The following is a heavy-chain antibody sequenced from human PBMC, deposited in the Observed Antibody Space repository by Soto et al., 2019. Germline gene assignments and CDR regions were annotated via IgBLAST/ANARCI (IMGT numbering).Heavy chain of an antibody. V-gene: IGHV4-39*01. J-gene: IGHJ4*02. Sequence: PSDTLSLTCIVSGESISSSSYYWVWIRQPPGKGLEWIGSIYYSGRTYYNPSFKSRVTISIDTSKNQFSLKLSSVTATDTAVYYCARQRTTVVTQAYFDHWGQGALVTVSS. CDR3: ARQRTTVVTQAYFDH. CDR2: IYYSGRT. D-gene: IGHD2-21*02. CDR1: GESISSSSYY.